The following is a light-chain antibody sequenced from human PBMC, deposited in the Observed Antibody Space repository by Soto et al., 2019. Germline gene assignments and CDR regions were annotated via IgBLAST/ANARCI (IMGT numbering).Light chain of an antibody. V-gene: IGKV1-12*01. Sequence: QIPQSPSSVCASVGDRVTIPCRASLGISSRLAWYQQKPGLAPKLLIYKASSLQGGVPSRFSGSRSGTDFTLTISSLQPEDFATYFCQQGKSFPLTVGGGTKVDIK. CDR3: QQGKSFPLT. CDR1: LGISSR. J-gene: IGKJ4*01. CDR2: KAS.